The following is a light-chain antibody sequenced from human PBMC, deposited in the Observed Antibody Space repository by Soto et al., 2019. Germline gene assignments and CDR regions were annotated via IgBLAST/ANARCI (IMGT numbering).Light chain of an antibody. V-gene: IGLV2-23*01. CDR3: CSYAGSGTFV. CDR1: SSDVGSYDL. CDR2: EDT. J-gene: IGLJ1*01. Sequence: ALTQPASVSGSPGQSITLSCTGTSSDVGSYDLVSWYQQPPGKAPKLMIYEDTKRPSGISTRFSGSKSGNAASLTISGLQAEDEADYYCCSYAGSGTFVFGTGTKLTVL.